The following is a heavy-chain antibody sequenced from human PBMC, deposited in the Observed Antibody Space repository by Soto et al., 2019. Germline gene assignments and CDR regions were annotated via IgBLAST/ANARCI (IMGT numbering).Heavy chain of an antibody. CDR3: ARNGALDY. V-gene: IGHV4-30-4*01. CDR1: GGSISSGDYY. J-gene: IGHJ4*02. D-gene: IGHD2-8*01. CDR2: ILYSGTT. Sequence: QVQLQESGPGLVKPSQTLSLTCTVSGGSISSGDYYWSWIRQPPGKGLEWIGYILYSGTTNYNPSLASRLTISAATSKTQFSLKLSPVTAADTAVYSCARNGALDYWGRGTLVTVSS.